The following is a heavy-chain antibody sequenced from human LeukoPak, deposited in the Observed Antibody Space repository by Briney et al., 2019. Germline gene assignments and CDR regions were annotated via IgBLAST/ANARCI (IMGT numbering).Heavy chain of an antibody. V-gene: IGHV1-69*04. J-gene: IGHJ4*02. D-gene: IGHD3-9*01. CDR1: GGTFSSYA. Sequence: SVKVSCKASGGTFSSYAISWVRQAPGQGLEWMGRIIPILGIANYAQKFQGRVTITADKSTSTAYMELSSLRSEDTAVYYCAKDQGLRYFDWLDDYWGQGTLVTVSS. CDR2: IIPILGIA. CDR3: AKDQGLRYFDWLDDY.